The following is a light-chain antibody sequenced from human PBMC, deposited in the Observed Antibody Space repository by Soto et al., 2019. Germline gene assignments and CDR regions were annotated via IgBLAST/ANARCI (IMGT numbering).Light chain of an antibody. CDR2: GAS. CDR3: QQYGTSPS. J-gene: IGKJ3*01. Sequence: EIVMTQSPATLSVSPGERATLSCRASQSVSSNLAWYQQKPGQSPRLLIYGASTRATGIPDRFSGSGSGTDFTLTISRLEPEDFAVYYCQQYGTSPSFGPGTKVDIK. V-gene: IGKV3-20*01. CDR1: QSVSSN.